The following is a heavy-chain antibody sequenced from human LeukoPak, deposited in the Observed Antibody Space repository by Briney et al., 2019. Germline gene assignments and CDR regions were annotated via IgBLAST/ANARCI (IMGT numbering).Heavy chain of an antibody. CDR1: GGSISSYY. CDR2: IYYSGST. V-gene: IGHV4-59*08. CDR3: ARSLPVVAALWFDP. J-gene: IGHJ5*02. D-gene: IGHD2-15*01. Sequence: SETLSLTCTVSGGSISSYYWSWIRQPPGKGLEWIGYIYYSGSTNYNPSLKSRVTISVDASKNQFSLKLSSVTAADTAVYYCARSLPVVAALWFDPWGQGTLVTVSS.